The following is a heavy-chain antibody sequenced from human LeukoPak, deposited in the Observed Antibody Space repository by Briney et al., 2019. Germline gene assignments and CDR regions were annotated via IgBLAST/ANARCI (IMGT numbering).Heavy chain of an antibody. Sequence: GGSLRLSCAASGYTFSSYWMNWARQAPGKGLEWVASINHNGNVNYYVDSVKGRFTISRDNAKNSLYLQMSNLRAEDTAVYFCARGGGLGVWGQGATVTVSS. CDR1: GYTFSSYW. J-gene: IGHJ6*02. CDR2: INHNGNVN. V-gene: IGHV3-7*03. CDR3: ARGGGLGV. D-gene: IGHD3-16*01.